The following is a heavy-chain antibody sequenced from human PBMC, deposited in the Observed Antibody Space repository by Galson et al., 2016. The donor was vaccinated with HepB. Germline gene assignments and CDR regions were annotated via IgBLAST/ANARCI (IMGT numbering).Heavy chain of an antibody. J-gene: IGHJ4*02. D-gene: IGHD1-14*01. Sequence: SVKVSCKASGYTFTNYDITWVRQAPGQGLEWMGWMNPSSANTGYAQKFRGRVTMTRDTSISTACMELSSLTSEDTAIYYCARGIRNLLYSDYWAQGTLVTVSS. V-gene: IGHV1-8*01. CDR3: ARGIRNLLYSDY. CDR2: MNPSSANT. CDR1: GYTFTNYD.